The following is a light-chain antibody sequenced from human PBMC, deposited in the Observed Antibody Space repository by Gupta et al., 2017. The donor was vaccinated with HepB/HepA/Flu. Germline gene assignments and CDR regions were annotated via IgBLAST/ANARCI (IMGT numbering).Light chain of an antibody. CDR1: KLEDKY. CDR3: QAWDSSTVVV. J-gene: IGLJ2*01. CDR2: QDS. V-gene: IGLV3-1*01. Sequence: YELTQPLSVSVSPGQTATIPCSGDKLEDKYVCWYQQKPGQTPVLVIYQDSKRPSGIPERFAGSNSGTTATLTISGTQAMDEAYYYCQAWDSSTVVVFGGGTKLTVL.